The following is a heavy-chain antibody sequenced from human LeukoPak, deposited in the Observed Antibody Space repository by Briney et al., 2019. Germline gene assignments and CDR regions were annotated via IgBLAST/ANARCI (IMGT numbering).Heavy chain of an antibody. CDR2: VFHSGSA. Sequence: SETLSLTCTVSGGSISSSSYYWGWIRQPPGKGLEWIGNVFHSGSAYYNPSLKSRVSISVDTSKNQFSLKLSSVTASDTAEYFCARASSVMEVIPTYFFDRWGQGTLVTVS. CDR3: ARASSVMEVIPTYFFDR. D-gene: IGHD2-21*01. J-gene: IGHJ4*02. CDR1: GGSISSSSYY. V-gene: IGHV4-39*07.